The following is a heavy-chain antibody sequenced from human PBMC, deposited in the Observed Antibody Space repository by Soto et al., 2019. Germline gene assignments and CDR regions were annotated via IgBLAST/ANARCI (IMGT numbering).Heavy chain of an antibody. Sequence: DVQLVESGGGLIQPGGSPRLSCAASGFTVSSNYMSWVRQAPGKGLEWVSVIDSGGSTYYADSVKGRFTISRDNSKNTLYLQMNSLRAEDTAVYYCAREGSSGYYYYYAMDVWGQGTTVTVSS. CDR3: AREGSSGYYYYYAMDV. V-gene: IGHV3-53*01. CDR2: IDSGGST. CDR1: GFTVSSNY. D-gene: IGHD6-19*01. J-gene: IGHJ6*02.